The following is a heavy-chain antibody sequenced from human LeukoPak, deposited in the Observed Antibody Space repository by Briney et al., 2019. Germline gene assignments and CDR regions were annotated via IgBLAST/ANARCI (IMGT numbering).Heavy chain of an antibody. V-gene: IGHV3-23*01. J-gene: IGHJ6*02. CDR2: ITNNADAT. D-gene: IGHD3-3*01. Sequence: PGGSLRLSCAASGFTFRNFAMSWVRQAPGKGLEWVSHITNNADATYYADSVKGRFTVSRDNSNSILYLQLDSLRAEDAAVYYCAKDFWSGNYQSGGLDVWAQGSTVTVSS. CDR1: GFTFRNFA. CDR3: AKDFWSGNYQSGGLDV.